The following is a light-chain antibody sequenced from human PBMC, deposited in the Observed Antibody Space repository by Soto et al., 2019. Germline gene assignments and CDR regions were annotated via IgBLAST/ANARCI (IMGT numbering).Light chain of an antibody. CDR1: QSVSSY. Sequence: EIVLTQSPATLSLSPGERHTLSCRARQSVSSYLAWYQQKPGQAPRLLIYDASNRATGIPARFSGSGSGTDFTLTISSLEPEDFAVYYCQQRSNWPITFGQGTRLEIK. CDR3: QQRSNWPIT. CDR2: DAS. V-gene: IGKV3-11*01. J-gene: IGKJ5*01.